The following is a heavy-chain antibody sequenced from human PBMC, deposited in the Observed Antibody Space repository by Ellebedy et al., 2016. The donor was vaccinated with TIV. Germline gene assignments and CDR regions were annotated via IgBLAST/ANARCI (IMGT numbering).Heavy chain of an antibody. CDR3: ARVPLDGAVAGTVEVAFDY. J-gene: IGHJ4*02. D-gene: IGHD6-19*01. CDR1: GFTFSSYD. CDR2: ISYDANNK. Sequence: GESLKISCAASGFTFSSYDMHWVRQAPGKGLEWVALISYDANNKYYADSVKGRFTISRDNAKNSLYLQMNTLRAEDTAVYYCARVPLDGAVAGTVEVAFDYWGQGTLVTVSS. V-gene: IGHV3-30*03.